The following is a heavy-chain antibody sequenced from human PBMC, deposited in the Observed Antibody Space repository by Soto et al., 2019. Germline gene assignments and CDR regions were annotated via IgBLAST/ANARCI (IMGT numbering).Heavy chain of an antibody. CDR3: ARLRTYYYGSGSYGSNYYYYYGMDV. Sequence: WETLSLTCAVYGGSFSGYYWSWIRQPPVKVLEWIGEINHSGSTNYNPSLKSRVTISVDTSKNQFSLKLSSVTAADTAVYYCARLRTYYYGSGSYGSNYYYYYGMDVWGQGTTVTVSS. CDR1: GGSFSGYY. J-gene: IGHJ6*02. CDR2: INHSGST. D-gene: IGHD3-10*01. V-gene: IGHV4-34*01.